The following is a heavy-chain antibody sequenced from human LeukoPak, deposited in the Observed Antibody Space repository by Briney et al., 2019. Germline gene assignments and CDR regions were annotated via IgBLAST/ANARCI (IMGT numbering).Heavy chain of an antibody. Sequence: PGRSLRLSCAASGFTFSSYGMHWVRQAPGKGLEWVAVISYDGSDKKYGESVKGRFTISRDNSKNTLFVQMNSLRDEDTAVYYCTRGGASMGGMDVWGQGTTVIVSS. CDR3: TRGGASMGGMDV. V-gene: IGHV3-30*03. J-gene: IGHJ6*02. CDR2: ISYDGSDK. CDR1: GFTFSSYG. D-gene: IGHD1-26*01.